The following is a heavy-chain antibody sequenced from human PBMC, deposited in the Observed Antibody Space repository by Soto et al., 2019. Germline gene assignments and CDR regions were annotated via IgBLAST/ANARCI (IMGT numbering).Heavy chain of an antibody. Sequence: SETLSLTCAVSGGSISSGGSSRSWIRQPPGKGLEWIGYIYHSGGTYYNPSLKSRVTISVDRSKNQFSLKLSSVTAADTAVYYCARRRGFPYYYGMDVRGQGTTVTVSS. D-gene: IGHD5-12*01. V-gene: IGHV4-30-2*01. CDR2: IYHSGGT. CDR3: ARRRGFPYYYGMDV. J-gene: IGHJ6*02. CDR1: GGSISSGGSS.